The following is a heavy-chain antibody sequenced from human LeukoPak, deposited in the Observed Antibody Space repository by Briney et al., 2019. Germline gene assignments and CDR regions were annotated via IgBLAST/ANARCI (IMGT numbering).Heavy chain of an antibody. V-gene: IGHV5-51*01. CDR1: GYSFTTYW. J-gene: IGHJ4*02. D-gene: IGHD1-26*01. Sequence: GESLKISCKASGYSFTTYWSGGGRQMPGKGLEGRGIIYSGDSDTRYSPSFQAQVTISTDKSISTAYLQWSSLKASDSATYYCARRNSGSHHFDYWGQGTLVTVSS. CDR2: IYSGDSDT. CDR3: ARRNSGSHHFDY.